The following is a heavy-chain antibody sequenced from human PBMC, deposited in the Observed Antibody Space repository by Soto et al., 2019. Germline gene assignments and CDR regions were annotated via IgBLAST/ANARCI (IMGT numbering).Heavy chain of an antibody. CDR3: ARDSSYGFDP. CDR1: GYPFTGYY. J-gene: IGHJ5*02. Sequence: GSVKVSYKASGYPFTGYYMHWVRQAPGQGLEWMGWINPNSGGTNYAQKFQGRVTMTRDTSISTAYMELSRLRSYDTAVYYCARDSSYGFDPWGQGTMVTVSS. V-gene: IGHV1-2*02. D-gene: IGHD4-17*01. CDR2: INPNSGGT.